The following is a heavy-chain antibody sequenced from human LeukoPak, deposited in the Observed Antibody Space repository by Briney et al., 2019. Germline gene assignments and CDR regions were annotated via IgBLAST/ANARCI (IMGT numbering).Heavy chain of an antibody. CDR1: GGSISSGGFY. CDR2: IYYSGSI. D-gene: IGHD6-13*01. J-gene: IGHJ5*02. Sequence: SETLSLTCTVSGGSISSGGFYWSWIRQHPGTGLGWIGSIYYSGSIYYNPSLKSRVTISIDTSENQFSLRLSSVTAADTAVYYCARERQQLERFDPWGQGTLVTVSS. V-gene: IGHV4-31*03. CDR3: ARERQQLERFDP.